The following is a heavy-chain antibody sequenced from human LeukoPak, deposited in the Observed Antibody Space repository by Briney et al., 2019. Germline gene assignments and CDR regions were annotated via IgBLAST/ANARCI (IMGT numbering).Heavy chain of an antibody. CDR1: GFTFRYAW. J-gene: IGHJ4*02. V-gene: IGHV3-15*07. D-gene: IGHD2-21*01. Sequence: PGGSLRLSCAASGFTFRYAWMNWVRQAPGKGLEWVGRIKSSNDDGTTDYAAPVKGRFTISRDDSKNTLYLQMNSLKTEDTAVYYCTTDRIADNWGQGTLVTVSS. CDR2: IKSSNDDGTT. CDR3: TTDRIADN.